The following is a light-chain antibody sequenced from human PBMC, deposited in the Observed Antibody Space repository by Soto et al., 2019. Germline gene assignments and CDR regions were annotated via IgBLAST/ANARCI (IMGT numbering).Light chain of an antibody. Sequence: EIVLTPSPGTLSLSPVERATLSCRASQSISSRYLAWYQQKPGQAPRLLIYGASSRATGIPDRFSGSGSGTEFTLTISRLEPEDFAVYYCHQYGISPFGGGTKVDIK. CDR1: QSISSRY. V-gene: IGKV3-20*01. CDR3: HQYGISP. CDR2: GAS. J-gene: IGKJ4*01.